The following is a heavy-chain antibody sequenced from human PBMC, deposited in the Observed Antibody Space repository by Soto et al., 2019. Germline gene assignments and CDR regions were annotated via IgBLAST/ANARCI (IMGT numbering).Heavy chain of an antibody. V-gene: IGHV3-30*18. J-gene: IGHJ4*02. CDR1: GFTFSSYG. CDR3: AKVYGSGSYSTFDY. CDR2: ISYDGSNK. D-gene: IGHD3-10*01. Sequence: SLRLSCAASGFTFSSYGMHWVRQAPGKGLEWVEVISYDGSNKYYADSVKGRFTISRDNSKNTLYLQMNSLRAEDTAVYYCAKVYGSGSYSTFDYWGQGTLVTVSS.